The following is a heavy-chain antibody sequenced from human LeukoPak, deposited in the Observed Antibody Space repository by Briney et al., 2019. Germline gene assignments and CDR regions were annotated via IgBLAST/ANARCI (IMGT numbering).Heavy chain of an antibody. CDR3: ARDAYYYDSGNKGAFDI. J-gene: IGHJ3*02. CDR1: GFTFSSYE. V-gene: IGHV3-48*03. Sequence: PGGSLRLSCAASGFTFSSYEMNWVRQAPGKGLEWVSYISSSGSTIYYADSVKGRFTISRDNAKNSLYLQMNSLRAEDTAVYYCARDAYYYDSGNKGAFDIWGQGTMVTVPS. D-gene: IGHD3-22*01. CDR2: ISSSGSTI.